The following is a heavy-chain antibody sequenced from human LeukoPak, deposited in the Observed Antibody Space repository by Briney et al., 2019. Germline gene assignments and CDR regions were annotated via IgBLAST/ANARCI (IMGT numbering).Heavy chain of an antibody. CDR2: IYTSGST. D-gene: IGHD3-22*01. CDR1: GGSISSGSYY. Sequence: PSETLSLTCTVSGGSISSGSYYWSWIRQPAGMGLEWIGRIYTSGSTNYNPSLKSRVTISVDTSKNQFSLKLSSVTAADTAVYYCARASDYYISSGGAFDIWGQGTMVTVSS. J-gene: IGHJ3*02. V-gene: IGHV4-61*02. CDR3: ARASDYYISSGGAFDI.